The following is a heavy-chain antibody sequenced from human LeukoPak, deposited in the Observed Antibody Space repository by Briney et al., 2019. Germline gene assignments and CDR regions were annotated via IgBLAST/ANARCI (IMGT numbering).Heavy chain of an antibody. CDR1: GFTFSSYS. Sequence: GGSLRLSRAASGFTFSSYSMNWVRQAPGKGLEWVSYISSSSSTIYYADSVKGRFTISRDNAKNSLYLQMNSLRAEDTAVCYCARDIVVAIDYWGQGTLVTVSS. V-gene: IGHV3-48*01. J-gene: IGHJ4*02. D-gene: IGHD2-15*01. CDR2: ISSSSSTI. CDR3: ARDIVVAIDY.